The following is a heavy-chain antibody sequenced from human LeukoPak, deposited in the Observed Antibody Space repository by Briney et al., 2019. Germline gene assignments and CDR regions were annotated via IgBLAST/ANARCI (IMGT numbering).Heavy chain of an antibody. Sequence: ASVKVSCKASVYTFTNYYVHWVRQAPGQGLEWMGVINPSGGSTNYAQKFQGRVTMTRDTSTSTVYMELSSLRSEDTAVYYCARDSTVTTFRGCVDPWGQGTLVTVSS. J-gene: IGHJ5*02. CDR2: INPSGGST. CDR1: VYTFTNYY. D-gene: IGHD4-17*01. V-gene: IGHV1-46*01. CDR3: ARDSTVTTFRGCVDP.